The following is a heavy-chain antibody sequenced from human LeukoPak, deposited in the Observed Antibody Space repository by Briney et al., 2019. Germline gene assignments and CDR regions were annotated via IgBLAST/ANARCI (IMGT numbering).Heavy chain of an antibody. Sequence: PGGSLILSCAASGFTFSSYSMNWVRQAPGKGLEWVSSISSSSSYIYYADSVKGRFTISRDNAKNSLYLQMNSLRAEDTAVYYCARRYGDYVSDAFDIWGQGTMVTVSS. CDR3: ARRYGDYVSDAFDI. CDR2: ISSSSSYI. D-gene: IGHD4-17*01. CDR1: GFTFSSYS. J-gene: IGHJ3*02. V-gene: IGHV3-21*01.